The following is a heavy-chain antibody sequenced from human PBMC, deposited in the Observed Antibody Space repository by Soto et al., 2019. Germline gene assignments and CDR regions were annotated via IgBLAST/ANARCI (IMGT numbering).Heavy chain of an antibody. V-gene: IGHV3-30*18. CDR1: GFTFSSYG. CDR3: AKGEYYYDSSGPYGMDA. D-gene: IGHD3-22*01. CDR2: ISYDGSNK. Sequence: GGSLRLSCAASGFTFSSYGMHWVRQAPGKGLEWVAVISYDGSNKYYADSVKGRFTISRDNSKNTLYLQMNSLRAEDTAVYYCAKGEYYYDSSGPYGMDAWGQGTTVTVSS. J-gene: IGHJ6*02.